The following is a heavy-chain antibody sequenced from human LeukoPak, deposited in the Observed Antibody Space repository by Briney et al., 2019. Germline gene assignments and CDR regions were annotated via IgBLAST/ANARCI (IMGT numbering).Heavy chain of an antibody. CDR2: ISYDGSNK. Sequence: SGGSLRLSCAASGFTFSSYGMHWVRQAPGKGLEWVAAISYDGSNKYYADSVKGRFTISRDNSKNTLYLQMNSLRAEDTAVYYCAKDGYGEQWLVLDYWGQGTLVTVSS. CDR3: AKDGYGEQWLVLDY. CDR1: GFTFSSYG. J-gene: IGHJ4*02. D-gene: IGHD6-19*01. V-gene: IGHV3-30*18.